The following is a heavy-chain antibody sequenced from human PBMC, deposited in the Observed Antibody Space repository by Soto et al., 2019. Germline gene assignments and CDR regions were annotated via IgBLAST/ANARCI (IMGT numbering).Heavy chain of an antibody. CDR2: INHSGST. J-gene: IGHJ5*02. CDR3: ARGITIFGVVIFRDWFDP. D-gene: IGHD3-3*01. CDR1: GGSFSGYY. Sequence: SETLSLTCAVYGGSFSGYYWSWIRQPPGKGLEWIGEINHSGSTNYNPSLKSRVTISVDTSKNQFSLKLSSVTAADTAVYYCARGITIFGVVIFRDWFDPWGQGTQVTVSS. V-gene: IGHV4-34*01.